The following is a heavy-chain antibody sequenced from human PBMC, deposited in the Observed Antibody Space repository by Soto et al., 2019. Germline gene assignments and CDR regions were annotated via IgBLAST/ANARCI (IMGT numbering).Heavy chain of an antibody. J-gene: IGHJ4*02. CDR3: AKGQYYYDSSGYYPHDY. Sequence: GGSLRLSCAASGFTFSSYGMHWVRQAPGKGLEWVAVISYDGSNKYYADSVKGRFTISRDNSKNTLYLQMNSLRAEDTAVYYCAKGQYYYDSSGYYPHDYWGQGTLVTVSS. D-gene: IGHD3-22*01. CDR1: GFTFSSYG. CDR2: ISYDGSNK. V-gene: IGHV3-30*18.